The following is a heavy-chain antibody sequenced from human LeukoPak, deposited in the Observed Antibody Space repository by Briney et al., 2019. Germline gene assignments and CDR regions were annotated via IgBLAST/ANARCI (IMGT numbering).Heavy chain of an antibody. D-gene: IGHD2-2*01. V-gene: IGHV4-34*01. CDR2: IDHSGST. Sequence: PSETLSLTCAVYGGSFSGYYWSWIRQPPGKGREWIGEIDHSGSTNYNLSLKSRVTISVDTSKNQFSLKLSSVTAADTAVYYCARSRFVRYYFDYWGQGTLVTVSS. J-gene: IGHJ4*02. CDR3: ARSRFVRYYFDY. CDR1: GGSFSGYY.